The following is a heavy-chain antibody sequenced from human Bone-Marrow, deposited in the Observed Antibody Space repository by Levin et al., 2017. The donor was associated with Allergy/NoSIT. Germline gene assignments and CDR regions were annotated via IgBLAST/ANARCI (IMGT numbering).Heavy chain of an antibody. CDR3: ARDREYSSSWSYDY. J-gene: IGHJ4*02. CDR1: GFTFSSYS. V-gene: IGHV3-21*01. D-gene: IGHD6-13*01. Sequence: GESLKISCAASGFTFSSYSMNWVRQAPGKGLEWVSSISSSSSYIYYADSVKGRFTISRDNAKNSLYLQMNSLRAEDTAVYYCARDREYSSSWSYDYWGQGTLVTVSS. CDR2: ISSSSSYI.